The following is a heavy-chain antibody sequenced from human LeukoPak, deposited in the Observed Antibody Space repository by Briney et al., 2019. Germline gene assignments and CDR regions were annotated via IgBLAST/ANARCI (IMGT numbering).Heavy chain of an antibody. CDR2: ISAYNGNT. CDR3: ARVPSTSIAARPRDY. CDR1: GYTFTSYG. J-gene: IGHJ4*02. D-gene: IGHD6-6*01. Sequence: ASVKVSCKASGYTFTSYGNSWVRQAPGQGLEWMGWISAYNGNTNYAQKLQGRVTMTTDTSTSTAYMELRSLRSDDTAVYYCARVPSTSIAARPRDYWGQGTLVTVSS. V-gene: IGHV1-18*01.